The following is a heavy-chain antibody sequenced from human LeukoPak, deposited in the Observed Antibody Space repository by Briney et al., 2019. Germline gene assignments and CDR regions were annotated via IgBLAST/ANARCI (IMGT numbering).Heavy chain of an antibody. V-gene: IGHV4-34*01. Sequence: SETLSLTCAVYGGSFTDYYWSWIRQPPGKGLEWIGEINHRGSTNYNSSLKSRVTISVDRSKNQFSLNLNSVTAADTAVYFCARVPHSTSSIDYWGQGAPVTVSS. CDR2: INHRGST. CDR1: GGSFTDYY. D-gene: IGHD6-6*01. CDR3: ARVPHSTSSIDY. J-gene: IGHJ4*02.